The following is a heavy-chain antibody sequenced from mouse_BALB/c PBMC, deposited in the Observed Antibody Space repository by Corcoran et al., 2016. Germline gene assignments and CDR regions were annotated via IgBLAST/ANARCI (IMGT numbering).Heavy chain of an antibody. Sequence: QVQLQQSGAELVRPGASVTLSCKASGYTFTDYEMHWVKQTPVHGLEWIGAIDPETGGTAYNQKFKGKATLTADKSSSTAYMELRSLTSEDSAVYYCTRDWDLYAMDYWGQGTSVTVSS. V-gene: IGHV1-15*01. D-gene: IGHD4-1*01. CDR3: TRDWDLYAMDY. J-gene: IGHJ4*01. CDR1: GYTFTDYE. CDR2: IDPETGGT.